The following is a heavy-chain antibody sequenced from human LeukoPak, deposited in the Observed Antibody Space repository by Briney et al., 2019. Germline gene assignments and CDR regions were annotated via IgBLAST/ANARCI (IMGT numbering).Heavy chain of an antibody. CDR1: GGSISSGGYY. V-gene: IGHV4-31*11. J-gene: IGHJ5*02. Sequence: KASETLSLTCAVSGGSISSGGYYWSWIRQHPGKGLEWIGYIYYSGSTYYNPSLKSRVTISVDTSKNQFSLKLSSVTAADTAVYYCASVITTIRNWFDPWGQGTLVTVSS. D-gene: IGHD3-16*01. CDR2: IYYSGST. CDR3: ASVITTIRNWFDP.